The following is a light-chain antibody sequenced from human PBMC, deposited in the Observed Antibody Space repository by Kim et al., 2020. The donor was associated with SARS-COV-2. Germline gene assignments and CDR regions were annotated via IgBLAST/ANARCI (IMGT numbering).Light chain of an antibody. CDR2: AAS. CDR1: QGIRND. V-gene: IGKV1-6*01. J-gene: IGKJ1*01. CDR3: LQHYNYPRT. Sequence: AIQMTQSPSSLSASVGDRVTITCRASQGIRNDLGWYQQKPGKAPKLLIYAASSLQSGVPSRFSGNGFGGDFTLTISSLQPEDFATYYCLQHYNYPRTFGQGTKLEI.